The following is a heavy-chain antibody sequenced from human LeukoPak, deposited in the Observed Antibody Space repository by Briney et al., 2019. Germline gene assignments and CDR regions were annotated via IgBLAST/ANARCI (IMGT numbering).Heavy chain of an antibody. J-gene: IGHJ5*02. CDR1: GFTFTSYD. Sequence: EASVKVSCKASGFTFTSYDINWVRQASGQGLEWMGWMNPNNGNTGYAQKFQGRVTMTRDTSISTASMELRGLRSEDTAVYYCVRDGEGVAISVNYWFDPWGQGTLVTVSS. CDR3: VRDGEGVAISVNYWFDP. V-gene: IGHV1-8*01. CDR2: MNPNNGNT. D-gene: IGHD3-10*01.